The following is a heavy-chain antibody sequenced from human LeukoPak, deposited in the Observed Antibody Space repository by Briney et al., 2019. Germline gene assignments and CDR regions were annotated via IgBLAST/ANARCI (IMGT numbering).Heavy chain of an antibody. Sequence: GGSLRLSCAASGFTFSSYAMSWVRQPPGKGLEWVSAISGSGGTTYYADSVKSRFTISRDNSKNTLYLQMNSLRAEDTAVYYCAKSPSLYSYFDYWGQGTLVTVSS. CDR3: AKSPSLYSYFDY. D-gene: IGHD1-26*01. V-gene: IGHV3-23*01. CDR2: ISGSGGTT. CDR1: GFTFSSYA. J-gene: IGHJ4*02.